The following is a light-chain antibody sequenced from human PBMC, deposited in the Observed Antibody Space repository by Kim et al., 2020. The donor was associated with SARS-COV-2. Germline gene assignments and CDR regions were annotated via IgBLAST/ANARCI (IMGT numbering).Light chain of an antibody. CDR1: QSISIN. CDR3: QQCGSWPT. CDR2: DAS. V-gene: IGKV3-11*01. Sequence: LFLSPGERATLSCRASQSISINLAWYQQKPGQAPRLLIYDASKRAAGTPPRFSGSGSGTDFTLTISSLEPEDVGIYYCQQCGSWPTFGGGTKVEI. J-gene: IGKJ4*01.